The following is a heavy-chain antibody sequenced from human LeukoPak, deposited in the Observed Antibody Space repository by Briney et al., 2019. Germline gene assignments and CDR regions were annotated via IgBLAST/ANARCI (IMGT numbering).Heavy chain of an antibody. CDR1: EFTFSGYA. D-gene: IGHD4-11*01. CDR2: ISGSGSNT. V-gene: IGHV3-23*01. CDR3: AKDPMTTLTTGWYFDL. Sequence: QPGGSLRLSCAASEFTFSGYAMEWVRQPAGEGLEWVSDISGSGSNTYYADSVKGRFTISRDNSKNTLYLQMNSLRADDTAVYYCAKDPMTTLTTGWYFDLWGRGTLVTVSS. J-gene: IGHJ2*01.